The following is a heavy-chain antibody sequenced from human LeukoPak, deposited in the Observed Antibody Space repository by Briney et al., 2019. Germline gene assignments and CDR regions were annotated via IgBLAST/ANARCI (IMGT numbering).Heavy chain of an antibody. CDR2: ISSSGSTI. V-gene: IGHV3-11*01. Sequence: GGSMRLSCEASGFTFSDYYMSWIRQAPGKGLEWVSYISSSGSTIYYADSVKGRFTISRDNAKNSLYLQMNSLRAEDTAVYYCARGSHYDFWSGPLGYWGQGTLVTVSS. J-gene: IGHJ4*02. CDR3: ARGSHYDFWSGPLGY. D-gene: IGHD3-3*01. CDR1: GFTFSDYY.